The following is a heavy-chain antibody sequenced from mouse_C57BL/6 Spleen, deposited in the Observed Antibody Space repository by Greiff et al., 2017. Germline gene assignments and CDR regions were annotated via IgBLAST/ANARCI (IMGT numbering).Heavy chain of an antibody. CDR2: INPSTGGT. CDR3: ARRRGYDYSEGAGDY. Sequence: EVQLQQSGPELVKPGASVKISCKASGYSFTGYYMNWVKQSPEKSLEWIGEINPSTGGTTYNQKFKAKATLTVEKSSSTAYMQLKSLTSEDSAVYYCARRRGYDYSEGAGDYWGQGTTLTVSS. V-gene: IGHV1-42*01. CDR1: GYSFTGYY. J-gene: IGHJ2*01. D-gene: IGHD2-4*01.